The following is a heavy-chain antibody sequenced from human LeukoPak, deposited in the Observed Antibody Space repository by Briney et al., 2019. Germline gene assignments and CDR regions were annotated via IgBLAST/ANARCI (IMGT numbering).Heavy chain of an antibody. V-gene: IGHV3-21*01. CDR1: GFTFSSYS. D-gene: IGHD3-10*01. CDR2: ISSSSSYI. Sequence: GGSLRLSCAASGFTFSSYSMNWVRQAPGKGLEWVSSISSSSSYIYYADSVKGRFTISRDNAKNSLYLQMNSLRAEDTAVYYCARDGGFGELFHDYWGQGTLVTVSP. J-gene: IGHJ4*02. CDR3: ARDGGFGELFHDY.